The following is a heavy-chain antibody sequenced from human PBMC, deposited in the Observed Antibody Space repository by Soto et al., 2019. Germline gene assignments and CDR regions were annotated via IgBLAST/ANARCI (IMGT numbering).Heavy chain of an antibody. CDR1: GFTFSNAW. V-gene: IGHV3-15*01. CDR2: IKSKTDGGTT. J-gene: IGHJ3*02. Sequence: EVQLLESGGGLVKPGGSLRLSCAASGFTFSNAWMSWVRQAPGKGLEWVGRIKSKTDGGTTDYAAPVKGRFTISRDDSKNTLYLQMNSLKTEDTAVYYCTTANRYSGSYGAFDIWGQGTMVTVSS. CDR3: TTANRYSGSYGAFDI. D-gene: IGHD1-26*01.